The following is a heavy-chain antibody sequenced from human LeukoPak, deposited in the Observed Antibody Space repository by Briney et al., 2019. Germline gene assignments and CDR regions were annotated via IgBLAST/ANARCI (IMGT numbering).Heavy chain of an antibody. CDR2: INHSGST. V-gene: IGHV4-34*01. J-gene: IGHJ4*02. D-gene: IGHD4-23*01. Sequence: SETLSLTCAVYGGSFSGYYWSWIRQPPGKGLEWIGEINHSGSTNYNPSLKSRVTISVDTSKNQFSLKLSSVTAADTAVYYCARGLDYGGNSWDYWGQGTLVTVSS. CDR3: ARGLDYGGNSWDY. CDR1: GGSFSGYY.